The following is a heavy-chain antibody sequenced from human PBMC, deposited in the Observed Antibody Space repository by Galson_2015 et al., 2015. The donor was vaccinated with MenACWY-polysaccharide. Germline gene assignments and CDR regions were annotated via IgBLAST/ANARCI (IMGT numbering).Heavy chain of an antibody. CDR3: AKDSTDFWSVAGRFDH. J-gene: IGHJ5*02. CDR2: IRSSGTNT. CDR1: GFTFTSYA. Sequence: SLRLSCAASGFTFTSYAMSWVRQAPGKGLEWVSAIRSSGTNTYYADSVKGRFTIPSDNSKNTLYLQMNSLRAEDTAVYYCAKDSTDFWSVAGRFDHWGQGTLVTVSS. D-gene: IGHD3-3*01. V-gene: IGHV3-23*01.